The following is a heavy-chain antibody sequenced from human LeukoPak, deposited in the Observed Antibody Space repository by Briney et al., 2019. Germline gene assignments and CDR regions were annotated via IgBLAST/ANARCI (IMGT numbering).Heavy chain of an antibody. V-gene: IGHV7-4-1*02. Sequence: ASVKVSCKASGYTFTSYAMNWVRQAPGQGLEWMGWINTNTGNPTYAQGFTGRFVFSLDTSVSTAYLQISSLKAEDTAVYYCARRYGITIFGVVIMDYYYYMDVWGQGTMVTVSS. CDR2: INTNTGNP. CDR3: ARRYGITIFGVVIMDYYYYMDV. CDR1: GYTFTSYA. J-gene: IGHJ6*03. D-gene: IGHD3-3*01.